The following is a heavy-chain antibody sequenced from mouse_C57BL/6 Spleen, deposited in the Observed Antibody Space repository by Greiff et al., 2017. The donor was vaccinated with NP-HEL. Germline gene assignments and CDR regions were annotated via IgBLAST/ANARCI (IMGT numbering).Heavy chain of an antibody. J-gene: IGHJ3*01. CDR3: VRSSSGYWFAY. D-gene: IGHD3-2*02. Sequence: QVQLQQPGAELVKPGASVKLSCKASGYTFTSYWMHWVKQRPGQGLEWIGMIHPNSGSTNYNEKFKSKATLTVDKSSSTAYMQLSSLTSEDSAVYYCVRSSSGYWFAYWGQGTLVTVSA. V-gene: IGHV1-64*01. CDR2: IHPNSGST. CDR1: GYTFTSYW.